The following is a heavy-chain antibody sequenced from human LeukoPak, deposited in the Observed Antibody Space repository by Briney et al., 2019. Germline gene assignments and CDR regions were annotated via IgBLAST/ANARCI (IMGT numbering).Heavy chain of an antibody. CDR2: IYPSDSDT. CDR3: AKIYGRNFDH. J-gene: IGHJ4*02. V-gene: IGHV5-51*01. D-gene: IGHD1-26*01. Sequence: GESLKISCKGSGYTFSTNWIGWVRQMPGKGLEWMGIIYPSDSDTTYSPSFQGLVTISVDKSISTAYLQWRSLKASDTAMYYCAKIYGRNFDHWGQGTLVTVSS. CDR1: GYTFSTNW.